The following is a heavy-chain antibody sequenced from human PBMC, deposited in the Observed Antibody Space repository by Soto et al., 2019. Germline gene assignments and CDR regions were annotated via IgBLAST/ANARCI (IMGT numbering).Heavy chain of an antibody. CDR3: ARGSWFGA. CDR1: GGSFSGYY. Sequence: QVQLQQWGAGLLKPSETLSLTCAVYGGSFSGYYWSWIRQPPGKGLEWIGEINHSGSTNYNPSLKRRVTISVDTSKNQFSLKLSSVTAADTAVYYCARGSWFGAWGQGTLVTVSS. J-gene: IGHJ5*02. V-gene: IGHV4-34*01. CDR2: INHSGST.